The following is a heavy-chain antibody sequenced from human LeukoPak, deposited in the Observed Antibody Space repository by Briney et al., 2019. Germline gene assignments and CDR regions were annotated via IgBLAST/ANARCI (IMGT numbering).Heavy chain of an antibody. CDR1: GFPFSGYS. Sequence: PGGSLRLSCVTSGFPFSGYSMSWVRQAPGKGLEWVSYISSSITNTWYADSVRGRFTISRDNAKNSLYLQMNSLRDDDTALYYCTGEGGGYCTGTSCLHDAFSLWGQGTMVTVSS. D-gene: IGHD2-2*03. V-gene: IGHV3-48*02. CDR3: TGEGGGYCTGTSCLHDAFSL. CDR2: ISSSITNT. J-gene: IGHJ3*01.